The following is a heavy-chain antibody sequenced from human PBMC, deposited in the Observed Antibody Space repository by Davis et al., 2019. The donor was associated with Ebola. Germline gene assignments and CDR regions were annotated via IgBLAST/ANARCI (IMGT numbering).Heavy chain of an antibody. V-gene: IGHV1-18*01. CDR3: ARGGCSGGSCYSADY. CDR1: GYSFTNYY. D-gene: IGHD2-15*01. Sequence: AASVKVSCKASGYSFTNYYKHWVRQAPGQGLEWMGWINPHNGNTNYAQKLQGRVTMTTDTSTSTAYMELRSLRSDDTAVYYCARGGCSGGSCYSADYWGQGTLVTVSS. CDR2: INPHNGNT. J-gene: IGHJ4*02.